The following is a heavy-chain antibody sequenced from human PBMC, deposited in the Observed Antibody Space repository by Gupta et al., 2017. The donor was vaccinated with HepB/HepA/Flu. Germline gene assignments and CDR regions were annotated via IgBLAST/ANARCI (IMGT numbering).Heavy chain of an antibody. D-gene: IGHD2/OR15-2a*01. V-gene: IGHV3-21*01. CDR2: LDSSCEYL. Sequence: TMIWVRQAPGEGLEWVSSLDSSCEYLRYANSLGGRFTMSRDSAKNTVYQQMYSLRVDDKAMYYCARAQDGNFPQGVDFWGQGTLVTVSS. CDR1: T. J-gene: IGHJ4*02. CDR3: ARAQDGNFPQGVDF.